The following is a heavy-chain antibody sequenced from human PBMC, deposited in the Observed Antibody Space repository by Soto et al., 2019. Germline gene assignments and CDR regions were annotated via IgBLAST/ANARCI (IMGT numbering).Heavy chain of an antibody. D-gene: IGHD6-19*01. Sequence: QVHLVQSGAEVKKPGASVKVSCKASGYIFTSYAMLWVRQAPGQRLEWMGWINAGNGYTKYSQKFQGRATIGSDTSASKAYMDLNSLRSEDTAVYYCARLLTSGWPSDYFDYWGQGTLVPVSS. J-gene: IGHJ4*02. CDR1: GYIFTSYA. CDR3: ARLLTSGWPSDYFDY. V-gene: IGHV1-3*01. CDR2: INAGNGYT.